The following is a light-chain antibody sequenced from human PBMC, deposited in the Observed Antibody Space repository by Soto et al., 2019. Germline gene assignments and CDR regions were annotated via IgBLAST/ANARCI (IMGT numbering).Light chain of an antibody. Sequence: QSALTQPPSPPGPTGQSLTISCTGTSSVVGAYNYVSWYQQHPGKAPKLMIYEVSKRPSGVPDRFSGSKSGNTASLTVSGLQTQDEADYYCSSKRGRNSYVFGTGPKVTVL. CDR1: SSVVGAYNY. V-gene: IGLV2-8*01. J-gene: IGLJ1*01. CDR3: SSKRGRNSYV. CDR2: EVS.